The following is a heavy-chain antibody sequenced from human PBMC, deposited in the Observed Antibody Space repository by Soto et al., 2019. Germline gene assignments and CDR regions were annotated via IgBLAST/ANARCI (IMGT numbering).Heavy chain of an antibody. V-gene: IGHV1-69*08. CDR3: AREGEDIVVVVAAGRAFDI. D-gene: IGHD2-15*01. Sequence: QVQLVQSGAEVKKPGSSVKVSCKASGGTFSSYTISWVRQAPGQGLEWMGRIIPILGIANYEQKFQGRVTITADKSTSTAYMELSSLRSEDTAVYYCAREGEDIVVVVAAGRAFDIWGQGTMVTVSS. J-gene: IGHJ3*02. CDR2: IIPILGIA. CDR1: GGTFSSYT.